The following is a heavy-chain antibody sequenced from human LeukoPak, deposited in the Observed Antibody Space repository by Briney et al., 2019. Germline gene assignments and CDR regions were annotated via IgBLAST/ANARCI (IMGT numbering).Heavy chain of an antibody. CDR3: VKDSPPRYSGSPPAY. D-gene: IGHD1-26*01. CDR2: MSPNSGDT. V-gene: IGHV1-8*01. J-gene: IGHJ4*02. Sequence: ASVTVSCKASGYTFTSYDFNWVRQAAGQRPEWMGWMSPNSGDTGYAQKFQDRVTMTRNTSISTAYMELSSLRSDDTAVYYCVKDSPPRYSGSPPAYWGQGTLVTVSS. CDR1: GYTFTSYD.